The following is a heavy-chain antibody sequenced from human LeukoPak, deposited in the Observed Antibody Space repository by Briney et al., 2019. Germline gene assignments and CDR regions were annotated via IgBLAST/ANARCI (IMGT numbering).Heavy chain of an antibody. CDR2: IYSGGNT. V-gene: IGHV4-4*07. Sequence: SETLSLTCTVSGDSMSSDYWSWIRQPAGKGLEWIGRIYSGGNTNYNPSLKSRVTMSLDTSKNQFSLKLSSVTAADTAVYYCAREEVPHGFDIWGQGTTVTVSS. J-gene: IGHJ3*02. CDR3: AREEVPHGFDI. CDR1: GDSMSSDY.